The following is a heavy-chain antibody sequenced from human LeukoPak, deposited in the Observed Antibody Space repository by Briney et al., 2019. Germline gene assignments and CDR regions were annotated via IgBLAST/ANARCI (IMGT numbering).Heavy chain of an antibody. CDR3: ARRSGYSLDV. J-gene: IGHJ6*02. Sequence: GGSLRLSCAASGFTFSSYAMSWVRQAPGKGLEWVSAISGSGGSTYYADSVRGRFTISRDNAKNSLYLQMNSLRAEDTAVYYCARRSGYSLDVWGQGTTVTVSS. V-gene: IGHV3-23*01. CDR2: ISGSGGST. D-gene: IGHD5-18*01. CDR1: GFTFSSYA.